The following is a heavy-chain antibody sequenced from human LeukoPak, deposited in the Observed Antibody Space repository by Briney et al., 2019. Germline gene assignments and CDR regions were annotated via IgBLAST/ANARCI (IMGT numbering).Heavy chain of an antibody. D-gene: IGHD1-26*01. Sequence: ASVKVSCKASGYTFTSYFMDWVRQAPGQGLEWMGVVNPSSGSTTYSQKFQGRVTMTRDTSTSTVYMDLSSLRSEDTAVYYCARAVGPRGGNWFDPWGQGTLVTVSS. J-gene: IGHJ5*02. CDR3: ARAVGPRGGNWFDP. CDR2: VNPSSGST. CDR1: GYTFTSYF. V-gene: IGHV1-46*01.